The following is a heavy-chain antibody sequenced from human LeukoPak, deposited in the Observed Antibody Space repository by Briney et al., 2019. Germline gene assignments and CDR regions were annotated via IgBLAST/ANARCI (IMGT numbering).Heavy chain of an antibody. Sequence: ASVKVSCKASGYTFTGYYMHWVRQAPGQGLEWMGWINPNSGGTNYAQKFQGRVTMTRDTSISTAYMELSRLRSDDTAVYYCATGVVSATPWFDPWGQGTLVTVSS. D-gene: IGHD2-21*02. V-gene: IGHV1-2*02. CDR2: INPNSGGT. CDR3: ATGVVSATPWFDP. J-gene: IGHJ5*02. CDR1: GYTFTGYY.